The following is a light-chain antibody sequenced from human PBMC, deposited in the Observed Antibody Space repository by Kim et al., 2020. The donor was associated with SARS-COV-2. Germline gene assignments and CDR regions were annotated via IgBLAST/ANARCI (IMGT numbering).Light chain of an antibody. J-gene: IGLJ2*01. CDR1: SSEVGGYND. CDR2: DVS. Sequence: PGQSITIYCTGTSSEVGGYNDVSWYQQHPGKAPKLMIYDVSKRPSGVSNRFSGSKSGNTASLTISGLQAEDEADYYCSSYTSSRVFGGGTQLTVL. V-gene: IGLV2-14*03. CDR3: SSYTSSRV.